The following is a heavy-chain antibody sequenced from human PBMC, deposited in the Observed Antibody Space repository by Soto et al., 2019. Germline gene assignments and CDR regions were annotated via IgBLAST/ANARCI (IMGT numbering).Heavy chain of an antibody. CDR2: ISGSGGST. CDR1: GFTFSSYA. Sequence: EVQLLESGGGLVQPGGSLRLSCAASGFTFSSYAMSWVRQAPGKGLEWVSAISGSGGSTYYADSVKGRFTISRDNSKNTLYLQMNSLRAEDTAVYYCAKSPSSGWYFAGYFDYWGQGTLVIVSS. CDR3: AKSPSSGWYFAGYFDY. J-gene: IGHJ4*02. V-gene: IGHV3-23*01. D-gene: IGHD6-19*01.